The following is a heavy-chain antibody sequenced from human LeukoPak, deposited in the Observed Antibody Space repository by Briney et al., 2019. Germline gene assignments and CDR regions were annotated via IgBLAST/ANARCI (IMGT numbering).Heavy chain of an antibody. CDR2: IIPIFGTA. J-gene: IGHJ2*01. Sequence: SVKVSCKASGGTFSSYAISWVRQAPGQGLEWMGGIIPIFGTANYAQKFQGRVTITADESTSTAYMELSSLRSEDTAVYYCARAPVVLAPRWYFDLWGRGTLVTVSS. CDR1: GGTFSSYA. CDR3: ARAPVVLAPRWYFDL. D-gene: IGHD2-15*01. V-gene: IGHV1-69*13.